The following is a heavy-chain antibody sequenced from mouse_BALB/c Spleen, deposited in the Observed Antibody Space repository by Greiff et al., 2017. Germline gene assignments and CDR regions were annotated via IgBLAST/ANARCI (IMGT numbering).Heavy chain of an antibody. D-gene: IGHD1-1*01. Sequence: QVQLQQSGPGLVAPSQSLSITCTVSGFSLTSYGVHWVRRPPGKGLEWLGVIWAGGSTNYNSALMSRLSISKDNSKSQVFLKMNSLQTDDTAMYYCARDRDYGHYAMDYWGQGTSVTVSS. CDR2: IWAGGST. CDR3: ARDRDYGHYAMDY. CDR1: GFSLTSYG. J-gene: IGHJ4*01. V-gene: IGHV2-9*02.